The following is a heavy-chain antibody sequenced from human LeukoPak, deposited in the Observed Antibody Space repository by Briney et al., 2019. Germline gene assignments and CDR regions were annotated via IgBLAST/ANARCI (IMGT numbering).Heavy chain of an antibody. J-gene: IGHJ4*02. Sequence: SETLSLTCTVSGGSISSGGYYWSWIRQHPGKGLEWIGYIYYSGSTYYNPSLKSRVTISVDTSKNQFSLKLSSVTAADTAVYYCARGREYSSSSRSCYFDYWGQGTLVTVSS. CDR3: ARGREYSSSSRSCYFDY. CDR1: GGSISSGGYY. CDR2: IYYSGST. D-gene: IGHD6-6*01. V-gene: IGHV4-31*03.